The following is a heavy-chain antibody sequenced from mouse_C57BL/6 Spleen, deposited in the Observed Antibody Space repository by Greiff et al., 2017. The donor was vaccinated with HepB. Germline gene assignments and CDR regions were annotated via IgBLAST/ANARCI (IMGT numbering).Heavy chain of an antibody. J-gene: IGHJ2*01. Sequence: VQLQQPGAELVKPGASVKVSCKASGYTFTSYWMHWVKQRPGQGLEWIGRIHPSDSDTNYNQKFKGKATLTVDKSSSTAYMQLSSLTSEDSAVYYCAALFITTVVASDYWGQGTTLTVSS. CDR3: AALFITTVVASDY. CDR2: IHPSDSDT. V-gene: IGHV1-74*01. CDR1: GYTFTSYW. D-gene: IGHD1-1*01.